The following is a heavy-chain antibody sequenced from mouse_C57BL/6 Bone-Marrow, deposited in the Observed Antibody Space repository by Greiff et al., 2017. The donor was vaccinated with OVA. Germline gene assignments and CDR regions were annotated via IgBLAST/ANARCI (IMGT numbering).Heavy chain of an antibody. Sequence: EVKLVESGGGLVKPGGSLKLSCAASGFTFSDYGMHWVRQAPEKGLEWVAYISSGSSTIYYADTVKGRFTISRDNAKNTLFLQMTSLRSEDTAMYYCARPHYYGSSFYWYFDVWGTGTTVTVSS. CDR1: GFTFSDYG. V-gene: IGHV5-17*01. D-gene: IGHD1-1*01. CDR2: ISSGSSTI. J-gene: IGHJ1*03. CDR3: ARPHYYGSSFYWYFDV.